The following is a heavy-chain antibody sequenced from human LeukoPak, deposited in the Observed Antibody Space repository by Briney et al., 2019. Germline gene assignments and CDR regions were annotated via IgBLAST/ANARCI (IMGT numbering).Heavy chain of an antibody. CDR2: ISASGVST. D-gene: IGHD1-1*01. J-gene: IGHJ4*02. CDR1: GFTFSDSA. Sequence: GGALRLSCAASGFTFSDSAMTWVRPAPGKGRGWVSLISASGVSTYYADSVKGRFSISRDNSNTTLYLQTGSLRAGDTAVYFCGRDIQLSYLGQGTLVTVSS. V-gene: IGHV3-23*01. CDR3: GRDIQLSY.